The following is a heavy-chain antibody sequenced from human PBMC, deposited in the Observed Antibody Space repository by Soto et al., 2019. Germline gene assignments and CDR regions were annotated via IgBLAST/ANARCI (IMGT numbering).Heavy chain of an antibody. Sequence: GASVKVSCKASGYTFTSYDINWVRQATGQGLEWMGWMNPNSGNTGYAQKFQGRVTMTRNTSISTAYMELSSLRSEDTAVYYCARGGHIVVVPAATYYMDVWGKGTTVTV. J-gene: IGHJ6*03. V-gene: IGHV1-8*01. D-gene: IGHD2-2*01. CDR1: GYTFTSYD. CDR3: ARGGHIVVVPAATYYMDV. CDR2: MNPNSGNT.